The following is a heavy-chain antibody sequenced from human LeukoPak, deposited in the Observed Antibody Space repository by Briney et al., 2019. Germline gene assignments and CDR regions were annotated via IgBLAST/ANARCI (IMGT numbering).Heavy chain of an antibody. CDR2: IIPILGIA. CDR3: AIRAHVVSAGAFDI. V-gene: IGHV1-69*04. D-gene: IGHD3-22*01. J-gene: IGHJ3*02. Sequence: ASVKVSCKASGGTFSSYASSWVRQAPGQGLEWMGRIIPILGIANYAQNFQGRVTITADKSTSTAYMELRSLRSEDTAVYYCAIRAHVVSAGAFDIWGQGTMVTVSS. CDR1: GGTFSSYA.